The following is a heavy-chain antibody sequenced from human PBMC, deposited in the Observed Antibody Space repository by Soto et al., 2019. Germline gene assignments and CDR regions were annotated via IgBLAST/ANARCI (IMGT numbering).Heavy chain of an antibody. Sequence: QVQLVESGGGMVQPGTSLRVSCVGSGFTFRSYVIHWVRQAPGKGLEWVALTSYDGGDKYYGDSVRGRFTISRDNSRNTVDLQMDSLRLEDTALYYCARWGTTGGLDVWGQGTLVSVSS. D-gene: IGHD3-16*01. V-gene: IGHV3-30*19. CDR2: TSYDGGDK. CDR1: GFTFRSYV. J-gene: IGHJ1*01. CDR3: ARWGTTGGLDV.